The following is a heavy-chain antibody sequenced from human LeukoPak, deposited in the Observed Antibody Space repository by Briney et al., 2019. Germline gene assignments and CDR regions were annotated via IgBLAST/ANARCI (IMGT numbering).Heavy chain of an antibody. CDR1: GFTFSSYA. CDR2: ISGSGGST. CDR3: ARGTPTPVLRYFDWLPRRDAFDI. D-gene: IGHD3-9*01. V-gene: IGHV3-23*01. Sequence: GGSLRLSCAASGFTFSSYAMSWVRQAPGKGLEWVSAISGSGGSTYYADSVKGRFTISRDNSKNTLYLQMNSLRAEDTAVYYCARGTPTPVLRYFDWLPRRDAFDIWGQGTMVTVSS. J-gene: IGHJ3*02.